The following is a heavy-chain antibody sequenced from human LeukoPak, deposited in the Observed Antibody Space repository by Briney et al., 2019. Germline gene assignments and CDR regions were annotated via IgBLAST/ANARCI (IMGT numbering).Heavy chain of an antibody. Sequence: GRSLRLSCAASGFTFSDYYMSWIRQAPGEGLEWVSYISSSGSTIYYADSVKGRFTISRDNAKNSLYLQMNSVRGEDTAVYYCARDSEQWLSVDDAFDIWGQGTMVTVSS. CDR3: ARDSEQWLSVDDAFDI. J-gene: IGHJ3*02. V-gene: IGHV3-11*04. CDR1: GFTFSDYY. CDR2: ISSSGSTI. D-gene: IGHD6-19*01.